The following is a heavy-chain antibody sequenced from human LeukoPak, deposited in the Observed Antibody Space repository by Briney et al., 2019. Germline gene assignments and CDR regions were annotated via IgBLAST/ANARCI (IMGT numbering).Heavy chain of an antibody. V-gene: IGHV4-59*01. J-gene: IGHJ4*02. D-gene: IGHD6-13*01. CDR1: GGSISSYY. CDR3: ARGDRDSSSFFDY. CDR2: IYYSGST. Sequence: PSETLSLTCTVSGGSISSYYWSWIRQPPGKGLEWIGYIYYSGSTNYNPSLKSRVTISVDTSKNQFSLKLSSVTAADTAVYYCARGDRDSSSFFDYWAREPWSPSPQ.